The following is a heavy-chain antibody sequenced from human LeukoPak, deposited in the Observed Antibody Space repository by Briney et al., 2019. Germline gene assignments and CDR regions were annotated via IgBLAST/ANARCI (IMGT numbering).Heavy chain of an antibody. J-gene: IGHJ4*02. D-gene: IGHD2-15*01. Sequence: TGGSLRLSCAASGFTFSSYSMNWVRQAPGKGLEWVSSISSSSNYIYYADSVKGRFTISRDNARNSLYLQMNSLRAEDTAVFYCARDGHCSGGSCYSLDYWGQGTLVTVSS. CDR2: ISSSSNYI. CDR3: ARDGHCSGGSCYSLDY. CDR1: GFTFSSYS. V-gene: IGHV3-21*01.